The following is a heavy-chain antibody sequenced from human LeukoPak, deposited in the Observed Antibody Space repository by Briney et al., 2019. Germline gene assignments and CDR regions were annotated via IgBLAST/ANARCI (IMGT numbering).Heavy chain of an antibody. D-gene: IGHD5-18*01. V-gene: IGHV4-59*08. Sequence: NPSETLSLTCSVSGGSISSTYWSWIRQPPGKGLEWIGYIYYSGGTNYNPSLKSRVTISVDTSKNQFSLKLSSVTAADTAVYYCARHLSLMVTTSIYFDYWGQGTLVTVSS. CDR1: GGSISSTY. CDR2: IYYSGGT. J-gene: IGHJ4*02. CDR3: ARHLSLMVTTSIYFDY.